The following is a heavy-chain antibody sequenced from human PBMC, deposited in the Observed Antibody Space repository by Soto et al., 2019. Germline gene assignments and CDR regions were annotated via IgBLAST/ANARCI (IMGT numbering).Heavy chain of an antibody. D-gene: IGHD3-10*01. J-gene: IGHJ4*02. CDR1: GFTFSGSW. CDR2: INDDGSAT. Sequence: EVQLVESGGGLVQPGGSLRLSCAASGFTFSGSWMHWVRQAPGKGLIWVSRINDDGSATSYADFVKGRFTISRDNAKDTLFVQMNGLRAEDTAVYYCARGIFGSGTANDYWGQGTLVTVSS. CDR3: ARGIFGSGTANDY. V-gene: IGHV3-74*01.